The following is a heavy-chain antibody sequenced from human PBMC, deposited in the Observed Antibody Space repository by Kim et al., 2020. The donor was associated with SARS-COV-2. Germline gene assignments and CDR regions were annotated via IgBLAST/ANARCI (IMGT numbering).Heavy chain of an antibody. D-gene: IGHD3-9*01. Sequence: GGSLRLSCAASGFTFSSYGMHWVRQAPGKGLEWVAVIWYDGSNKYYADSVKGRFTISRDNSKNTLYLQMNSLRDEDTAVYYCARDQIRGDWFVPFDPWGQGTVGTVSS. CDR2: IWYDGSNK. CDR3: ARDQIRGDWFVPFDP. V-gene: IGHV3-33*01. J-gene: IGHJ5*02. CDR1: GFTFSSYG.